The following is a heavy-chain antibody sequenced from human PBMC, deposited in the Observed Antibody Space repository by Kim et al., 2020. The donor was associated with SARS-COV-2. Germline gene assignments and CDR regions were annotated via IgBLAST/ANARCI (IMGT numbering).Heavy chain of an antibody. CDR3: ARDSGVAAGVAFDF. Sequence: NPSLKSRLTISVDTSKNQFFLKLNSVTAADSAIYYCARDSGVAAGVAFDFWGQGALVTVSS. D-gene: IGHD6-13*01. J-gene: IGHJ4*02. V-gene: IGHV4-59*01.